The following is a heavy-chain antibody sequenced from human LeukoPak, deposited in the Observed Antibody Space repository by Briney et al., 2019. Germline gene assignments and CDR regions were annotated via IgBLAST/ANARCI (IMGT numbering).Heavy chain of an antibody. CDR3: AKDPGDFWSGYYSGGYYYGMDV. Sequence: GRSLRLSCAASGFTFSDYGIHWVRQAPGKGLEWVAVISYDGSNKYYADSVKGRFTISRDNSKNTLYLQMNSLRAEDTAVYYCAKDPGDFWSGYYSGGYYYGMDVWGQGTTVTVSS. CDR1: GFTFSDYG. V-gene: IGHV3-30*18. D-gene: IGHD3-3*01. J-gene: IGHJ6*02. CDR2: ISYDGSNK.